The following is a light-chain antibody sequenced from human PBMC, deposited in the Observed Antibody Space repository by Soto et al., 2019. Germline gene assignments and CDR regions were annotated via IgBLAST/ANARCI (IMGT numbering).Light chain of an antibody. Sequence: EIVLTQSPGTLSSSPGERATLSCRASQSVSSSYLAWYQQKPGQAPRLLIYGASSRATGIPDRFSGSGSGTDFTLTISRLEPEDFAVYYCQQYGSSPPKTFGQGTMVEIK. J-gene: IGKJ1*01. CDR1: QSVSSSY. CDR3: QQYGSSPPKT. CDR2: GAS. V-gene: IGKV3-20*01.